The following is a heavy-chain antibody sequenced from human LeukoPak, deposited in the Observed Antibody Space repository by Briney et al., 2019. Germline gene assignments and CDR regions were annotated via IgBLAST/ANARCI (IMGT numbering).Heavy chain of an antibody. D-gene: IGHD6-13*01. J-gene: IGHJ4*02. CDR1: GYSFTNYW. CDR3: ARRAAAGAKGYFDY. Sequence: GESLKISCKGSGYSFTNYWIGWVRPMPGKGLEWMGIIYPGDSDSRYSPSFQGQVTISADKSISTAYLQWSSLKASDTAMYYCARRAAAGAKGYFDYWGQGTLVTVSP. CDR2: IYPGDSDS. V-gene: IGHV5-51*01.